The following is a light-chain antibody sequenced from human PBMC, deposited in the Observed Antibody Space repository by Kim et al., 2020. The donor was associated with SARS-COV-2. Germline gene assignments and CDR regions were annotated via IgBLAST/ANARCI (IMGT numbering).Light chain of an antibody. CDR3: QQYGGSPLT. CDR2: GAS. V-gene: IGKV3-20*01. Sequence: EIVLTQSPGTLSLSPGEGATLSCRASQSVSNSYLAWYQQRPGQAPRLLIYGASSRATAIPDRFSGSGSGTDFTLTISRLEPEDFAVYYCQQYGGSPLTFGQGTKLEI. J-gene: IGKJ2*01. CDR1: QSVSNSY.